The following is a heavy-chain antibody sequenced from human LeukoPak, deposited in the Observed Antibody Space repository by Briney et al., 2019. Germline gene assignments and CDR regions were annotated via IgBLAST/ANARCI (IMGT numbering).Heavy chain of an antibody. CDR2: ISAYNGNT. V-gene: IGHV1-18*01. CDR3: ARDPGQLWSHELSFDC. Sequence: ASVKVSCKASGYTFTSYGISWVRQAPGQGLEWMGWISAYNGNTNYAQKLQGRVTMTTDTSTSTAYMELSRLRSDDTAVYYCARDPGQLWSHELSFDCWGQGTLVTVSS. J-gene: IGHJ4*02. CDR1: GYTFTSYG. D-gene: IGHD5-18*01.